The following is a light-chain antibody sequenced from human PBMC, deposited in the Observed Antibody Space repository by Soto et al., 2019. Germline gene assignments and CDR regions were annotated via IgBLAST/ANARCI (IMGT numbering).Light chain of an antibody. CDR1: SSNIGSNT. CDR2: SNN. Sequence: QSVLTQPPSASGTPGPRVTFSCSGSSSNIGSNTVNWYQQPPGTAPKLLIYSNNQRPSGVPDRFSGSKSGTSASLAISGLQSEDEADYYCAAWDDSLNVLVFGGGTKLTVL. J-gene: IGLJ2*01. CDR3: AAWDDSLNVLV. V-gene: IGLV1-44*01.